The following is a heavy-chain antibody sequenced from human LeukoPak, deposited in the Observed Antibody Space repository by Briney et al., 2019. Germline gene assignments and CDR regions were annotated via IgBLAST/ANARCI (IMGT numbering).Heavy chain of an antibody. V-gene: IGHV3-11*04. D-gene: IGHD6-13*01. CDR1: GFTFSDYY. CDR3: ARDAGSSWSFDY. Sequence: GGSLRLSCAASGFTFSDYYMNWIRQAPGKGLEWVSYISSSGSTIYYADSVKGRFTISRDNAKNSIYPQMNSLRDEDTAVYYCARDAGSSWSFDYWGQGTLVTVSS. J-gene: IGHJ4*02. CDR2: ISSSGSTI.